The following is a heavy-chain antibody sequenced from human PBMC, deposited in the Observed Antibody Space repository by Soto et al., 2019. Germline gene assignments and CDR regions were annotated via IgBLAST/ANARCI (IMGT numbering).Heavy chain of an antibody. D-gene: IGHD2-21*02. CDR1: ECTISSYA. J-gene: IGHJ5*02. Sequence: PCRSLRVSCAASECTISSYAMSWVSKTPGKGLEWVSVISGSGSSTYYVDSAKGRFTISRDNSKNTLYLQMNSLRVEDTALFYFPKELRGGQLLTVSAPWGKGTLVPGSS. CDR2: ISGSGSST. CDR3: PKELRGGQLLTVSAP. V-gene: IGHV3-23*01.